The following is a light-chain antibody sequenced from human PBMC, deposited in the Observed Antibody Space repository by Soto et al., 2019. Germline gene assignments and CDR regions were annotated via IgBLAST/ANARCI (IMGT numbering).Light chain of an antibody. J-gene: IGKJ1*01. CDR1: QSVNAN. CDR3: QQYNTWLWT. Sequence: EVVMTQSPATLSVSPGERATLSCRASQSVNANLAWYQQKPGQAPRLLIHGASNRATGIPARFSGSGFGTEFILTISIRQSEDFAVYYCQQYNTWLWTFGQGTKLEI. V-gene: IGKV3-15*01. CDR2: GAS.